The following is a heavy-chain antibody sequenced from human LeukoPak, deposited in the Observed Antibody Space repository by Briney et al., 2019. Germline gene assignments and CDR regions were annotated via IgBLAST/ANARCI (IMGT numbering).Heavy chain of an antibody. CDR2: IYYSGST. Sequence: SETLSLTCTVSGGSISSGSYYWSWIRQPPGKGLEWIGYIYYSGSTNYNPSLKSRVTISVDTSKNQFSLKLSSVTAADTAVYYCARGVYSYEYYFDYWGQGTLVTVSS. CDR1: GGSISSGSYY. V-gene: IGHV4-61*01. CDR3: ARGVYSYEYYFDY. J-gene: IGHJ4*02. D-gene: IGHD5-18*01.